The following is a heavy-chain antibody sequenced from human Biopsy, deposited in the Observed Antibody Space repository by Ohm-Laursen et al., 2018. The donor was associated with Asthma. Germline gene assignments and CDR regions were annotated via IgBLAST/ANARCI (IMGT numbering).Heavy chain of an antibody. D-gene: IGHD3-16*01. J-gene: IGHJ4*02. CDR2: IYYIGST. CDR3: ARRGGVRRYFDY. CDR1: DGSISSGAYY. Sequence: SQTLSLTCTVSDGSISSGAYYWSWVRQPPGKGLEWIGYIYYIGSTYYNPSLKSRVAISPDTSKNQFSLKLSSVTAADTAVYFCARRGGVRRYFDYWGQGTLVTVSS. V-gene: IGHV4-30-4*01.